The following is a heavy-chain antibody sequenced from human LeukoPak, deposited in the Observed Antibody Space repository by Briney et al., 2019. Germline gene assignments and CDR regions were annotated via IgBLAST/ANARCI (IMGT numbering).Heavy chain of an antibody. V-gene: IGHV4-4*07. D-gene: IGHD2-2*01. CDR1: RGAISTQF. Sequence: SETLSLTCTLSRGAISTQFWNWIRQPAGKGLEWIGRIYTSGSTNYKPSLKSRVTMSVDTSKNQFSLKLSSVTAADTAVYFCARGSTRYDYWGQGTLVTVSS. CDR2: IYTSGST. CDR3: ARGSTRYDY. J-gene: IGHJ4*02.